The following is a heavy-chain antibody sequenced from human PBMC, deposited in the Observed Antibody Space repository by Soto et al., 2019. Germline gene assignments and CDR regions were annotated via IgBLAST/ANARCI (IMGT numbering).Heavy chain of an antibody. CDR1: GFTFRSAW. CDR2: SRSETDGGTR. Sequence: GGSLRLSCAASGFTFRSAWMSWIRQAPGKGLEWVGRSRSETDGGTRDYAAPVKGRFTISRDDSKDTLYLQMNSLKTEDTAVYYCATGDLGLPDAFDMWGQGTMVTVSS. V-gene: IGHV3-15*01. D-gene: IGHD3-16*01. CDR3: ATGDLGLPDAFDM. J-gene: IGHJ3*02.